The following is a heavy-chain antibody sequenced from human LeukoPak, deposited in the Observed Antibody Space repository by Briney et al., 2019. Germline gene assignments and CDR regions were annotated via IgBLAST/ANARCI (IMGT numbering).Heavy chain of an antibody. Sequence: PGGSLRLSCAASGFTFSSYGMHWVRQAPGKGLEWVAFIRYDGGNKYYADSVKGRFTISRDNSKNTLYLQMNSLRAEDTAVYYCAKATAMFGVVIYNAFDIWGQGKMVTVSS. CDR3: AKATAMFGVVIYNAFDI. D-gene: IGHD3-3*01. CDR1: GFTFSSYG. CDR2: IRYDGGNK. J-gene: IGHJ3*02. V-gene: IGHV3-30*02.